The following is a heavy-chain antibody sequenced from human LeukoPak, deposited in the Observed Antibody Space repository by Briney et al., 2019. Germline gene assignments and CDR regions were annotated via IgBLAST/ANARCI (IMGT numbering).Heavy chain of an antibody. CDR3: ASLTTVDTAMVTPQRVDY. V-gene: IGHV1-69*04. D-gene: IGHD5-18*01. Sequence: EASVKVSCKASGGTFSSYAISWVRQAPGQGLEWMGRIIPILGIANYARKFQGRVTITADKSTSTDYMELSSLRSEDTAVYYCASLTTVDTAMVTPQRVDYWGQGTLVTVSS. CDR2: IIPILGIA. CDR1: GGTFSSYA. J-gene: IGHJ4*02.